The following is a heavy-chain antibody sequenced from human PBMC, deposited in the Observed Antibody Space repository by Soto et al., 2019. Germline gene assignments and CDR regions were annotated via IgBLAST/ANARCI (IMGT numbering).Heavy chain of an antibody. J-gene: IGHJ5*02. CDR3: ARESVAAAGYNWFDP. Sequence: QVQLVQSGAEVKKPGSSVKVSCKASGGTFSSYAISWVRQAPGQGLEWMGGIIPIFGTANYAQKFQGKVTIXXDXSXIKAYMELSSLRSEDTAVYYCARESVAAAGYNWFDPWGQGTLVTVSS. CDR1: GGTFSSYA. CDR2: IIPIFGTA. D-gene: IGHD6-13*01. V-gene: IGHV1-69*12.